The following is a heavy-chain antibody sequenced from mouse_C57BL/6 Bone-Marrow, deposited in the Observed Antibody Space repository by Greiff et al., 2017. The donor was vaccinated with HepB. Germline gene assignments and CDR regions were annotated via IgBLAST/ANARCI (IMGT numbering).Heavy chain of an antibody. D-gene: IGHD2-5*01. V-gene: IGHV14-4*01. J-gene: IGHJ2*01. Sequence: VQLQQSGAELARPGASVKLSCKASGYTFTSYGISWVKQRTGQGLEWIGWIDPENGDTEYASKFQGKATITADTSSNTAYLQLSSLTSEDTAVYYCTTGPYYSNLDCWGQGTTLTVSS. CDR1: GYTFTSYG. CDR2: IDPENGDT. CDR3: TTGPYYSNLDC.